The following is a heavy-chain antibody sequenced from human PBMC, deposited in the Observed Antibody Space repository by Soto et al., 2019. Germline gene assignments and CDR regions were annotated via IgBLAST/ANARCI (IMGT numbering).Heavy chain of an antibody. J-gene: IGHJ6*02. D-gene: IGHD6-6*01. V-gene: IGHV4-39*01. CDR1: GVSISSSIYY. CDR3: ARLTKQLGGDYYGMDV. CDR2: IYYSGST. Sequence: PSETLSLTCTVSGVSISSSIYYWGWLRKPPGKGLEWIGSIYYSGSTYYNPSLKSRVTISVDTSKNQFSLKLSSVTAADTAVYYCARLTKQLGGDYYGMDVWGQGTTVTVSS.